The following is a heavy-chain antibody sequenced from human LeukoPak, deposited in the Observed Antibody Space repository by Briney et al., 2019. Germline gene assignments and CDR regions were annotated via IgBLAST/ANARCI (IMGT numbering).Heavy chain of an antibody. Sequence: GGSLRLSCAASGFSFSSSGMNWVRQAPGKGLEWVSYIDTSSTTKNYADSVKGRFTISRDNAKNSLYLQMNSLRVEDMAVYYCARVLGGVSGYFFDYWGQGALVTVSS. CDR2: IDTSSTTK. CDR3: ARVLGGVSGYFFDY. J-gene: IGHJ4*02. CDR1: GFSFSSSG. V-gene: IGHV3-48*01. D-gene: IGHD3-10*01.